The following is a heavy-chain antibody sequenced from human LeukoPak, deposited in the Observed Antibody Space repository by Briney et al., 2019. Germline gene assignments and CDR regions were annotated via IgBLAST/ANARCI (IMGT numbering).Heavy chain of an antibody. CDR1: CGSFSGYY. Sequence: SETLSLTCAVYCGSFSGYYWSWIRQPPGKGLEWIGEINHSGSTNYNPSLKSRVTISVDTSKNQFSLKLSSVTAADTAVYYCARGRYSSSWYSRGLGYWGQGTLVTVSS. D-gene: IGHD6-13*01. CDR2: INHSGST. V-gene: IGHV4-34*01. CDR3: ARGRYSSSWYSRGLGY. J-gene: IGHJ4*02.